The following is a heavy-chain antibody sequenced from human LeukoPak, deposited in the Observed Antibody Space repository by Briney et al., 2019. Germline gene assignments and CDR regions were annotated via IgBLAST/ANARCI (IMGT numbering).Heavy chain of an antibody. Sequence: HPPRTDHERICYISYSGITNYNPSLKSRVPISLDTSKNHFALTMRSVTAADAAVYDCARGLYPDDALYFWGQGTMVTVSS. J-gene: IGHJ3*01. D-gene: IGHD2-15*01. V-gene: IGHV4-59*08. CDR2: ISYSGIT. CDR3: ARGLYPDDALYF.